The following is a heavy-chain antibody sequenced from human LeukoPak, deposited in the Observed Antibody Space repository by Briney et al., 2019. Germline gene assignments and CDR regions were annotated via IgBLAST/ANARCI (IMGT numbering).Heavy chain of an antibody. CDR3: ARPREAGSSSGSYFDK. J-gene: IGHJ4*02. CDR2: ISHDGSVK. D-gene: IGHD3-22*01. Sequence: GRSLRLSCAASGFTFSSYAMHWVRQAPGKGLEWVAVISHDGSVKIYADSVQGRFTISRDNSKNTLYLQLSSLRAEDTAVYHCARPREAGSSSGSYFDKWGQGTLVTGTS. CDR1: GFTFSSYA. V-gene: IGHV3-30-3*01.